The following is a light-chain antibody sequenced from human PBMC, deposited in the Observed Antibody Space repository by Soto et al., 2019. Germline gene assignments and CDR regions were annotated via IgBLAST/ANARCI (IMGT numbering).Light chain of an antibody. Sequence: AVLLTQSPSSFSASTGDRATITCRASQDIHNYLAWYQQVPGKAPKLLLYAASILQTGVPSRFSGSGSGTDFTLTIDGLQSEEFATYFCQHYYNYPWTFGQGTTVE. CDR3: QHYYNYPWT. CDR2: AAS. CDR1: QDIHNY. J-gene: IGKJ1*01. V-gene: IGKV1-8*01.